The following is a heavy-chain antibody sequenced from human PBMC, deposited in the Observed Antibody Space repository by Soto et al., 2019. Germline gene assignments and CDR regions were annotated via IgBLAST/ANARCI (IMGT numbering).Heavy chain of an antibody. Sequence: EVQLLESGGGLVQPGGSLRLSCAASGFTFSSYAMSWVRQAPGKGLEWVSSISTSGGSTYYADSVKGRFTISRDNFNNTLYLHMSSLRAEVTAVYYCSLSDRYYGMDVWGLGTTVTVSS. CDR1: GFTFSSYA. CDR3: SLSDRYYGMDV. CDR2: ISTSGGST. V-gene: IGHV3-23*01. J-gene: IGHJ6*02.